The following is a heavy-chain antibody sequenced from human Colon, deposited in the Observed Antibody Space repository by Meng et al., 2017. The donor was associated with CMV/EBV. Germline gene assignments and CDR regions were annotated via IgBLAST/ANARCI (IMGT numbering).Heavy chain of an antibody. D-gene: IGHD2-15*01. J-gene: IGHJ4*02. CDR3: ARIPTQHCSGGSCHLYFDY. Sequence: GGSLRLSCAASGFTFSSYSMNWVRQAPGKGLEWVSSISSSSSYIYYADSVKGRFTISRDNAKNSLYLQMNSLRAEATTVYYCARIPTQHCSGGSCHLYFDYWGQGTLVTVSS. CDR2: ISSSSSYI. V-gene: IGHV3-21*01. CDR1: GFTFSSYS.